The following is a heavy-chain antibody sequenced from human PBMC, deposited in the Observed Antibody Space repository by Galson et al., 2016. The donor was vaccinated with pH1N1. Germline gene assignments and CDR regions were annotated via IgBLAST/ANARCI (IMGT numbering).Heavy chain of an antibody. D-gene: IGHD3-10*01. CDR1: GDSVSSTNCA. J-gene: IGHJ6*02. CDR2: TYYRSKWYN. Sequence: CAISGDSVSSTNCAWDWIRQSPSRGLEWLGGTYYRSKWYNDYAVSVQSRITINPDTSKNQLSLHLNSVTPEDTAVYYCARDRGSTLFHNYGMDVWGQGTTVIVSS. CDR3: ARDRGSTLFHNYGMDV. V-gene: IGHV6-1*01.